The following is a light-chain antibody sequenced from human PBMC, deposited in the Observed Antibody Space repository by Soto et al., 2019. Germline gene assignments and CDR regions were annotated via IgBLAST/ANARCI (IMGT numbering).Light chain of an antibody. CDR2: EVS. Sequence: QSALTQPASVSGSPGQSITISCTGTSSDVGDYNYVSWYQQHPGKAPKLMIYEVSHRLSGVSNRFSGSKSGYTASLTISGLQDEDEADYYCSSYISNSIVVFGEGTKLTVL. CDR1: SSDVGDYNY. CDR3: SSYISNSIVV. J-gene: IGLJ2*01. V-gene: IGLV2-14*01.